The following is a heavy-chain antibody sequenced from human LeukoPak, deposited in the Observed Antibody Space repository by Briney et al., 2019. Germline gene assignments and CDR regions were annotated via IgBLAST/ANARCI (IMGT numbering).Heavy chain of an antibody. Sequence: PGGSLRLSCAASGFTVSSNYMSWVRQAPGKGLEWVSVIYSGGSTYYADSVKGRFTISRDNSKNTLYLQMNSLRAEDTAVYYCASRQYDSSGYYPFGYWGQGTLATVSS. CDR3: ASRQYDSSGYYPFGY. J-gene: IGHJ4*02. D-gene: IGHD3-22*01. CDR1: GFTVSSNY. CDR2: IYSGGST. V-gene: IGHV3-53*01.